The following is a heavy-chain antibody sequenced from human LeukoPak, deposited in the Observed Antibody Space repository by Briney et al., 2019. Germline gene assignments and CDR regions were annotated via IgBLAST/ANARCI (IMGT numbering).Heavy chain of an antibody. CDR2: IFDSGDT. Sequence: ASETLSLTCTVPGGSISNYYWSWIRQPPGKGLEWIAYIFDSGDTRYNPSLKSRVTISVDTSKNQFSLKLNSVTAADTAVYYCARHPLRGGFDYWGQGTLVTVSS. CDR1: GGSISNYY. CDR3: ARHPLRGGFDY. V-gene: IGHV4-59*08. J-gene: IGHJ4*02.